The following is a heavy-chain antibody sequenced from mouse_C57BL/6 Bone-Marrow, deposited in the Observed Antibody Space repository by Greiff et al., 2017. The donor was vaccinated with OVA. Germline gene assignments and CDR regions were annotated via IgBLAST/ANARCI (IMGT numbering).Heavy chain of an antibody. CDR2: IYPGDGDT. CDR3: ARSPDYYGSSWYFDV. J-gene: IGHJ1*03. CDR1: GYAFSSSW. Sequence: VQLQQSGPELVKPGASVKISCKASGYAFSSSWMNWVKQRPGKGLEWIGRIYPGDGDTNYNGKFKGKATLTADKSSSTAYMQLSSLTSEDSAVYFCARSPDYYGSSWYFDVWGTGTTVTVSS. D-gene: IGHD1-1*01. V-gene: IGHV1-82*01.